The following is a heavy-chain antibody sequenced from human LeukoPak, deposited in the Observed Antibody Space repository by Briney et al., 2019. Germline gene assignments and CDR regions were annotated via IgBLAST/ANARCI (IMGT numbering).Heavy chain of an antibody. V-gene: IGHV4-39*01. J-gene: IGHJ4*02. CDR3: ARLLAAAKTDYFDY. Sequence: SETLSLTCTVSGGSISSGNYYWAWICQPPGKGLGWMGSVDYSGTTNYNPYLKSRVTISVDTSKNQFSLKLSSVTAADTAVYYCARLLAAAKTDYFDYWGQGILVTVSS. CDR2: VDYSGTT. CDR1: GGSISSGNYY. D-gene: IGHD6-13*01.